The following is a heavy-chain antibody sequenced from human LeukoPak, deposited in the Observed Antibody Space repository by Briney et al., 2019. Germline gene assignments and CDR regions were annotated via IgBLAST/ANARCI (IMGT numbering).Heavy chain of an antibody. D-gene: IGHD2-2*01. CDR2: IIPIFGTA. Sequence: SVKVSFKASGGTFSSYAISWVRQAPGQGLEWMGGIIPIFGTANYAQKFQGRVTITADESTSTAYMELSSLRSEDTAVYYCARVGVEYQLAYFDYWGQGTLVTVSS. CDR1: GGTFSSYA. CDR3: ARVGVEYQLAYFDY. J-gene: IGHJ4*02. V-gene: IGHV1-69*13.